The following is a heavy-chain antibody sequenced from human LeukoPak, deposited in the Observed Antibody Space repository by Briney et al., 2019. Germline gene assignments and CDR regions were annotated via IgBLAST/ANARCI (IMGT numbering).Heavy chain of an antibody. CDR2: IIPIFGTA. D-gene: IGHD4-11*01. Sequence: ASVKVSCKASGGTFSSYAIRWVRQAPGQGLEWMGGIIPIFGTANYAQKFQGRVTITADESTSTAYMELSSLRSEDTAVYYCARADYNHPHGYYYYMDVWGKGTTVTVSS. CDR1: GGTFSSYA. J-gene: IGHJ6*03. V-gene: IGHV1-69*01. CDR3: ARADYNHPHGYYYYMDV.